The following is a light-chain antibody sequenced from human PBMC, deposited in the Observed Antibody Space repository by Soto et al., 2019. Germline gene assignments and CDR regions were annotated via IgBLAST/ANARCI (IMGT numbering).Light chain of an antibody. CDR2: GAS. J-gene: IGKJ2*01. CDR3: QQYNNWYT. Sequence: EIVMTQSPATLSVSPGERATLSCRASQSVSSNLVWYQQKPGQAPRLLIYGASTRATGIPARFSGSGSGTEFTLTISSLQFEDFAVYYCQQYNNWYTFGQGTKLEIK. V-gene: IGKV3-15*01. CDR1: QSVSSN.